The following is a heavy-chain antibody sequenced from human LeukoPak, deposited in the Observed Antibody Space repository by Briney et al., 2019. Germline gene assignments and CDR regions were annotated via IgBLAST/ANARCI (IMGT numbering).Heavy chain of an antibody. V-gene: IGHV3-74*01. CDR1: GFTFSSYW. Sequence: GGSLRLSCAASGFTFSSYWMHWVRQAPGKGLVWVSRINSDGSSTSYADSVKGRFTISRDNSKNTLYLQMNSLRAEDTAVYYCARPNRIAVAGAFDYWGQGTLVTVSS. CDR3: ARPNRIAVAGAFDY. J-gene: IGHJ4*02. CDR2: INSDGSST. D-gene: IGHD6-19*01.